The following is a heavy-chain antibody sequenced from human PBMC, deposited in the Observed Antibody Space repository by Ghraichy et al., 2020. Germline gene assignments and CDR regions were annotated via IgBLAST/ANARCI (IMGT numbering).Heavy chain of an antibody. CDR3: TRDLGRYSYGQAPFDY. CDR2: IRSKAYGGTT. Sequence: GGSLRLSCTASGFTFGDYAMSWFRQAPGKGLEWVGFIRSKAYGGTTEYAASVKGRFTISRDDSKSIAYLQMNSLKTEDTAVYYCTRDLGRYSYGQAPFDYWGQGTLVTVSS. V-gene: IGHV3-49*03. CDR1: GFTFGDYA. J-gene: IGHJ4*02. D-gene: IGHD5-18*01.